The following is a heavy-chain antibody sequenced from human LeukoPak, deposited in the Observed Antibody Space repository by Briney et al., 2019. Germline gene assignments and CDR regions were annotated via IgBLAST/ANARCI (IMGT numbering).Heavy chain of an antibody. CDR3: GGSGGSSLGYAADY. CDR2: IIPIFGIA. V-gene: IGHV1-69*04. Sequence: PSVKLSCKHSEGTSSSYAISTVPQAPGQRLHWLRSIIPIFGIANYAQKFQGRVTITADKSTSTAYMELSSLRSEDTAVYYCGGSGGSSLGYAADYWGQGTLVTVSS. CDR1: EGTSSSYA. D-gene: IGHD2-15*01. J-gene: IGHJ4*02.